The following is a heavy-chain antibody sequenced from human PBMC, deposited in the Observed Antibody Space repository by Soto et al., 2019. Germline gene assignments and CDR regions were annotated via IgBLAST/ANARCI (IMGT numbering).Heavy chain of an antibody. J-gene: IGHJ5*02. CDR2: IWYDGSNK. CDR1: GFTFSSYG. V-gene: IGHV3-33*01. Sequence: QVQLVESGGGVVQPGRSLRLSCAASGFTFSSYGMHWVRQAPGKGLEWVAVIWYDGSNKYYADSVKGRFTISRDNSKNTLYLQMNSLRAEDTAVYYCARDGGGIVGATGGWFDPWGQGTLVTVSS. D-gene: IGHD1-26*01. CDR3: ARDGGGIVGATGGWFDP.